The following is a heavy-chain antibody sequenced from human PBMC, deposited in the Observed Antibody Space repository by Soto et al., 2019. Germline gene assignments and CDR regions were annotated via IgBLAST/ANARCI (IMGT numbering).Heavy chain of an antibody. V-gene: IGHV3-23*01. J-gene: IGHJ4*02. CDR2: ISGSGGSS. CDR3: AGRGEVEVPGFVY. D-gene: IGHD2-15*01. Sequence: PGGSLRLSCAASGFTFINYGMGWVRQAPGKGLEWVSSISGSGGSSYHADSVRGRINISRDNSKNTLFLQMNNLRAEDTAIYYCAGRGEVEVPGFVYWGQGTMVTVSS. CDR1: GFTFINYG.